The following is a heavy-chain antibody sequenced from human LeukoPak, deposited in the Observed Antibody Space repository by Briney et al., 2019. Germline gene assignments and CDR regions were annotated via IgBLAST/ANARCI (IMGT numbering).Heavy chain of an antibody. CDR3: ARIRANYDKAYGY. V-gene: IGHV1-2*02. D-gene: IGHD3-22*01. CDR1: GYTFTGYY. J-gene: IGHJ4*02. CDR2: INPNSGGT. Sequence: ASVKVSCKASGYTFTGYYMHWVRQAPGQGLEWMGWINPNSGGTNYAQKFQGRVTMTRDTSISTAYMELSRLRSDDTAVYYCARIRANYDKAYGYWDQGTLVTVSS.